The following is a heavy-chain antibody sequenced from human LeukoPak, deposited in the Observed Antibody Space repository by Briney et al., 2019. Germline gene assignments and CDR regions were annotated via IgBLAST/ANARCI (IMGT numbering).Heavy chain of an antibody. D-gene: IGHD6-19*01. CDR2: LSGSGDTT. J-gene: IGHJ5*02. Sequence: GGSLRLSCAASGFTFGSYGVNWVRQAPGKGLEWVSGLSGSGDTTYYAESVKGRVSISRDNSKNTLDLQMNSLRAEDTAVYFCAKAMSTTGWYAAPFDHWGQGTLVTVSS. V-gene: IGHV3-23*01. CDR1: GFTFGSYG. CDR3: AKAMSTTGWYAAPFDH.